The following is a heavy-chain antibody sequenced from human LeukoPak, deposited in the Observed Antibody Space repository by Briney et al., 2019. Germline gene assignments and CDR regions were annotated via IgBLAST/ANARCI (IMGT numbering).Heavy chain of an antibody. D-gene: IGHD2-15*01. V-gene: IGHV4-59*01. CDR2: IYYSGST. CDR3: AREGTEGYCSGGSCYPKYFNWFDP. Sequence: TSETLSLTCTVSGGSISSYYWSWIRQPPGKGLEWIGYIYYSGSTNYNPSPKSRVTISVDTSKNQFSLKLSSVTAADTAVYYCAREGTEGYCSGGSCYPKYFNWFDPWGQGTLVTVSS. CDR1: GGSISSYY. J-gene: IGHJ5*02.